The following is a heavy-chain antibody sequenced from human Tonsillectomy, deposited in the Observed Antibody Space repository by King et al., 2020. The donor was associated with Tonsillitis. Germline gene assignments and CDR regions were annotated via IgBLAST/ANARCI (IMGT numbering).Heavy chain of an antibody. J-gene: IGHJ6*02. CDR1: GGSISGYY. CDR3: ARGPGGGPNYYSMAV. CDR2: IYYSGST. Sequence: QLQESGPGLVKPSETLSLTCTVSGGSISGYYWSWIRQPPGKGLEWIGYIYYSGSTNYNPSLKSRVTISVDSSKNQFSLKVSSVSAADTAVYYCARGPGGGPNYYSMAVWGQGTTVTVSS. D-gene: IGHD3-16*01. V-gene: IGHV4-59*01.